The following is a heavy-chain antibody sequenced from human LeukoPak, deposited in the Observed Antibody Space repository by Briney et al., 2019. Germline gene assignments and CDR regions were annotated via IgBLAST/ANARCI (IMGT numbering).Heavy chain of an antibody. Sequence: GASVKVSCKASGYTSNNMHWVRQAPGQGLEWMGIINPSGGSTSYAQRFQGRDTMTRDTSTSTVYMELSSLTSEDTAVYYCARDGGYCVGPWGQGTLVTVSS. J-gene: IGHJ5*02. CDR2: INPSGGST. CDR1: GYTSNN. V-gene: IGHV1-46*02. CDR3: ARDGGYCVGP. D-gene: IGHD2-15*01.